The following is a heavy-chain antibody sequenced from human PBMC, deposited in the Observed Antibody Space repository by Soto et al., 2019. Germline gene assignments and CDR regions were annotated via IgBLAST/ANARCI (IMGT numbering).Heavy chain of an antibody. CDR1: GYTLTSCG. D-gene: IGHD4-4*01. CDR2: INTYNGYT. CDR3: ARGLTKGLDV. Sequence: ASVKVSCKASGYTLTSCGISWVRQAPGQGLEWMGLINTYNGYTNYPQNFQGRVTMTTDTSTGTVYMELRSLTSDDTAVYYCARGLTKGLDVWGQGTTVTVS. J-gene: IGHJ6*02. V-gene: IGHV1-18*01.